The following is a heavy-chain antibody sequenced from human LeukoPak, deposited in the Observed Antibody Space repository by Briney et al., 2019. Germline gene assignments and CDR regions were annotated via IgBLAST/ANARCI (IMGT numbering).Heavy chain of an antibody. V-gene: IGHV4-61*02. D-gene: IGHD6-25*01. CDR1: GGSISSGGYF. Sequence: SETLSLTCTVSGGSISSGGYFWSWIRQPAGKGLEWIGRIYTNGNTNYNPSLKCRVTISIDASKNQFSLKLRSVTAADTAVYYCARGPLQRVWYFYMDVWGKGTTVTVSS. CDR3: ARGPLQRVWYFYMDV. CDR2: IYTNGNT. J-gene: IGHJ6*03.